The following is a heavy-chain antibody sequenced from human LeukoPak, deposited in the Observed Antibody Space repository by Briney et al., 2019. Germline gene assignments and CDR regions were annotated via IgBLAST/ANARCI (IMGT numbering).Heavy chain of an antibody. V-gene: IGHV1-3*01. CDR1: GYNFASYT. CDR3: ARSSSGTYHY. Sequence: GASVTVSCKTSGYNFASYTMHWLRQAPAQSPEWMGSINGDNGNTKYSEQFQGRVTFTRDTSASSAYMELSRLRSEGTAVYYWARSSSGTYHYWGQEPLVTVSS. D-gene: IGHD3-10*01. J-gene: IGHJ4*02. CDR2: INGDNGNT.